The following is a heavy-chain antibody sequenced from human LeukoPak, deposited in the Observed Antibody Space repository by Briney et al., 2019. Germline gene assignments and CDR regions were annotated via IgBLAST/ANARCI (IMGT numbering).Heavy chain of an antibody. V-gene: IGHV3-21*01. CDR1: GFTFSSYS. CDR2: ISSSSSYI. CDR3: ARVGIYDYGDYAIDY. D-gene: IGHD4-17*01. Sequence: GGSLRLSCAASGFTFSSYSMNWVRQAPGKGLEWVSSISSSSSYIYYADSVKGRFTISRDNAKNSLYLQMNSLRAEDTAGYYCARVGIYDYGDYAIDYWGQGTLVTVSS. J-gene: IGHJ4*02.